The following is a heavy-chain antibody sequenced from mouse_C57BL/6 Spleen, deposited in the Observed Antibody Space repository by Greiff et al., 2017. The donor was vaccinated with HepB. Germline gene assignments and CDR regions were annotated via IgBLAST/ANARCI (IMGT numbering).Heavy chain of an antibody. CDR1: GFTFNTYA. CDR3: VRVGYYGSSSHWYFDV. V-gene: IGHV10-3*01. Sequence: EVQGVESGGGLVQPKGSLKLSCAASGFTFNTYAMHWVRQAPGKGLEWVARIRSKSSNYATYYADSVKDRFTISRDDSQSMLYLQMNNLKTEDTAMYYCVRVGYYGSSSHWYFDVWGTGTTVTVSS. J-gene: IGHJ1*03. CDR2: IRSKSSNYAT. D-gene: IGHD1-1*01.